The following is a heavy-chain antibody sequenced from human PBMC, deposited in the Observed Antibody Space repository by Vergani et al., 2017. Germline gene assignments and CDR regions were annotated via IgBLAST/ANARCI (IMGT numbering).Heavy chain of an antibody. V-gene: IGHV4-38-2*02. CDR1: GYSISSGYY. CDR2: IYHSGRT. Sequence: QVQLQESGPGLVKPSETLSLTCTVSGYSISSGYYWGWIRQPPGKGLEWIGSIYHSGRTYYNPSLKSRVTISVDTSKNPFSLKLSSVTAADTAVYYCARVPGYSYGYAVDYWGQGTLVTVSS. J-gene: IGHJ4*02. D-gene: IGHD5-18*01. CDR3: ARVPGYSYGYAVDY.